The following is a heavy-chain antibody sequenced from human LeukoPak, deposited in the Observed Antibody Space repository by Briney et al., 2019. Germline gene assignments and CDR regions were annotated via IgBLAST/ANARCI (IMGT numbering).Heavy chain of an antibody. J-gene: IGHJ3*02. CDR3: AREGDYYDSSGRPDAFDI. D-gene: IGHD3-22*01. CDR2: ISAYNGNT. CDR1: GYTFTSYG. V-gene: IGHV1-18*01. Sequence: ASVKVSCKASGYTFTSYGISWVRQAPGQGLEWMGWISAYNGNTNYAQKLQGRVTMTTDTSTSTAYMELRSLRCDDTAVYYCAREGDYYDSSGRPDAFDIWGQGTMVTVSS.